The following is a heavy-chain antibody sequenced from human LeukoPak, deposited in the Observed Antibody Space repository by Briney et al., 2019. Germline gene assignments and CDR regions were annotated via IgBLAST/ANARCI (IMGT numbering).Heavy chain of an antibody. D-gene: IGHD3-3*01. Sequence: SETLSLTCTVSGGSVSSGSYYWSWIRQPPGKGLEWIGYIYYSGSTNYNPSLKSRVTISVDTSKNQFSLKLSSVTAADTAVYYCARGGNYDFWSGYVWFDPWGQGTLVTVSS. CDR2: IYYSGST. V-gene: IGHV4-61*01. CDR1: GGSVSSGSYY. J-gene: IGHJ5*02. CDR3: ARGGNYDFWSGYVWFDP.